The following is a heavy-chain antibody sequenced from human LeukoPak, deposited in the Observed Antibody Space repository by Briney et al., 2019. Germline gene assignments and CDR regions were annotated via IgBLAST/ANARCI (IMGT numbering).Heavy chain of an antibody. V-gene: IGHV3-30*03. CDR3: AGPLSAYSSSFRLAY. D-gene: IGHD6-6*01. J-gene: IGHJ4*02. CDR1: GFTFSSYG. Sequence: GSLRLSCAASGFTFSSYGMHWVRQAPGKGLEWVAVISYDGSNKYYADSVKGRFTISRDNSKNTLYLQMNSLRAEDTAVYYCAGPLSAYSSSFRLAYWGQGTLVTVSS. CDR2: ISYDGSNK.